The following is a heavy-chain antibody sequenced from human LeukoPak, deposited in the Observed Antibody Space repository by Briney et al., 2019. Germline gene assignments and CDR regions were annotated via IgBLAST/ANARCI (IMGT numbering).Heavy chain of an antibody. CDR3: ATGLGVLDPEANS. CDR1: GYTFTFYY. CDR2: IFHNNGNA. J-gene: IGHJ4*02. Sequence: ASVKVSCKASGYTFTFYYIHWVGQAPGQGLEGMGWIFHNNGNAKYAQKFQGRFTMTRDTSISTAYMELTRLRSDDTAVYYCATGLGVLDPEANSWGQGTLVTVSS. D-gene: IGHD3/OR15-3a*01. V-gene: IGHV1-2*02.